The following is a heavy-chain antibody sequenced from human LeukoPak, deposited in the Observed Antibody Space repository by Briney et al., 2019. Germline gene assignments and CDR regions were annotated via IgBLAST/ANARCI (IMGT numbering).Heavy chain of an antibody. CDR2: IIPIFGIA. CDR1: GGTFSSYA. J-gene: IGHJ4*02. CDR3: ARVSLWSGSYYYFDY. V-gene: IGHV1-69*04. D-gene: IGHD1-26*01. Sequence: SVKVSCKASGGTFSSYAISWVRQAPGQGLEWMGRIIPIFGIANYAQKFQGRVTITADKSTSTAYMELSSLRSDDTAVYYCARVSLWSGSYYYFDYWGQGTLVTVSS.